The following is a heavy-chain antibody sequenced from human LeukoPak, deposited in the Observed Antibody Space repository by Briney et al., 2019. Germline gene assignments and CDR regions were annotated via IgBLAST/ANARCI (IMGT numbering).Heavy chain of an antibody. Sequence: GGSLRLSCAASGFTLSSYAMSWVRQAPGRGLEWVSVISGSGGSTYYADSVKGRFTISRDNSKSTLYLQMNSLRVEDTAVYYCAKGPQVGSGYHPDYWGQGTLVTVSS. V-gene: IGHV3-23*01. CDR1: GFTLSSYA. J-gene: IGHJ4*02. D-gene: IGHD3-22*01. CDR3: AKGPQVGSGYHPDY. CDR2: ISGSGGST.